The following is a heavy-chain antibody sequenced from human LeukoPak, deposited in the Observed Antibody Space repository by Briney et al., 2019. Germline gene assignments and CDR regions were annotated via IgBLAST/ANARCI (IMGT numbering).Heavy chain of an antibody. CDR1: GFTFSSYS. Sequence: PGGSLRLSCAASGFTFSSYSMNWVRQAPGKGLEWVSSISSSSSYIYYADSVKGRFTISRDNAKNSLYLQMNSLRAEDTAVYYCARDGGSYLVASFDYWGQGTLVTVSS. CDR2: ISSSSSYI. CDR3: ARDGGSYLVASFDY. J-gene: IGHJ4*02. V-gene: IGHV3-21*01. D-gene: IGHD1-26*01.